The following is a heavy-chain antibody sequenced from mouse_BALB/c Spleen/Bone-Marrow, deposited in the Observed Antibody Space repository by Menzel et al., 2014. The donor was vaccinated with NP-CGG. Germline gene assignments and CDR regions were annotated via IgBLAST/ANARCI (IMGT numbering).Heavy chain of an antibody. CDR2: INPSNGRT. CDR3: ARGRPSAMDY. CDR1: GYTFTSYW. Sequence: GAELVKPGASVKLSCKASGYTFTSYWMHWVKQRPGQGLEWIGEINPSNGRTNYNEKFKSKATLTVDKSSSTAYMQLSSLTSEDSAVYYCARGRPSAMDYWGQGTSVTVSS. V-gene: IGHV1S81*02. J-gene: IGHJ4*01.